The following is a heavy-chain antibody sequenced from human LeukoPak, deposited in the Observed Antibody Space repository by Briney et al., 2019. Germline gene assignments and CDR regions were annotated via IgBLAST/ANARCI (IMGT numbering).Heavy chain of an antibody. J-gene: IGHJ4*02. D-gene: IGHD2-21*02. V-gene: IGHV4-59*01. CDR3: ARFAYCGGHCWYYFDY. CDR1: GGSISSYY. CDR2: IYSSGST. Sequence: SETLSLTCTVSGGSISSYYWSWIRQPPGKGLEWIGYIYSSGSTNYNPSLKSRIAISVDTSKNQFSLKLSSVTAADTAVYYCARFAYCGGHCWYYFDYWGQGSLVTVSS.